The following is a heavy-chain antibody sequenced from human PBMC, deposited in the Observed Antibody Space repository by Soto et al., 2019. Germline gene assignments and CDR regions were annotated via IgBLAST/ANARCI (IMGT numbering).Heavy chain of an antibody. Sequence: SETLSLTCTVSGYSISSGYYWGWIRQPPGKGLEWIGSIYHSGSTYYNPSLKSRVTISVDTSKNQFSLKLSSVTAADTAVYYCARNYYDSSGYYYGGVRYYYYGMDVWGQGTTVTVSS. CDR1: GYSISSGYY. J-gene: IGHJ6*02. V-gene: IGHV4-38-2*02. CDR2: IYHSGST. D-gene: IGHD3-22*01. CDR3: ARNYYDSSGYYYGGVRYYYYGMDV.